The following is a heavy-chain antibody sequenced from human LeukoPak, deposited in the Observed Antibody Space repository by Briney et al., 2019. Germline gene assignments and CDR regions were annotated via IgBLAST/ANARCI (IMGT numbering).Heavy chain of an antibody. Sequence: GGSLRLSCAASGFIFDNFAIHWVRQAPGRGLEWVSIVSFDGTNNFYGDSVKGRFTVSRDNSNNTVYLHMNSLRPDDTAVYFCARDCNVFGADFDSWGQGTLVTVSS. CDR3: ARDCNVFGADFDS. CDR1: GFIFDNFA. V-gene: IGHV3-30*04. CDR2: VSFDGTNN. D-gene: IGHD4/OR15-4a*01. J-gene: IGHJ5*01.